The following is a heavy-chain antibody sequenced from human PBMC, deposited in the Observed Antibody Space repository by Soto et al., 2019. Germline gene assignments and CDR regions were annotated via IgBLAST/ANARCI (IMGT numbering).Heavy chain of an antibody. CDR1: GGYISSGGYY. Sequence: ALSLTCTVSGGYISSGGYYWSWIRQHPGKGLEWIGYIYYSGSTYYNPSLKSRVTISVDTSKNQFSLKLSSVTAADTAVYYCARHAGYYYDSSGHRPLVYYGMDVWGQGTTVTVSS. J-gene: IGHJ6*02. CDR2: IYYSGST. V-gene: IGHV4-31*03. D-gene: IGHD3-22*01. CDR3: ARHAGYYYDSSGHRPLVYYGMDV.